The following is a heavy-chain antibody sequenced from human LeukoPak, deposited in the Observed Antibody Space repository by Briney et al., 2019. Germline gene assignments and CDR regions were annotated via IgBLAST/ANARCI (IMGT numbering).Heavy chain of an antibody. D-gene: IGHD6-13*01. Sequence: SVKVSCKASGYSFTNFGLNWVRQAPGQELEWMGGIIPIFGTANYAQKFQGRVTITADESTSTAYMELSSLRSEDTAVYYCARGVIAAAGARAEYFQHWGQGTLVTVSS. CDR2: IIPIFGTA. J-gene: IGHJ1*01. CDR1: GYSFTNFG. V-gene: IGHV1-69*13. CDR3: ARGVIAAAGARAEYFQH.